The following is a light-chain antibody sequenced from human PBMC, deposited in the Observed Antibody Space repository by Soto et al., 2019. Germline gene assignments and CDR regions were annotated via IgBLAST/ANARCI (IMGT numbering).Light chain of an antibody. V-gene: IGKV3-15*01. CDR3: QQYNDWFSIT. CDR2: GAS. CDR1: QTINNN. Sequence: VMTQAPATLSVSPGEGATVSLRASQTINNNVAWYQLKDGQVPRLVIYGASTRATDIPARFSGSGSGTEFTLTISSLQSEDFGVYYCQQYNDWFSITFGQGTRLEIK. J-gene: IGKJ5*01.